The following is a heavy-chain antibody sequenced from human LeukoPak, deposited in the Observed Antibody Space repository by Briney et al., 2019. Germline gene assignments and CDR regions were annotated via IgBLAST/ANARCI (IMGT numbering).Heavy chain of an antibody. D-gene: IGHD3-10*01. J-gene: IGHJ3*02. CDR1: GYTFTGYY. Sequence: ASVNVSCTASGYTFTGYYMHWGRQAPGQGLEWMGGINPNRGGTNYTQKFQGRVTMTRDTSISTAYMELSRLRSDDTAVYYCARVINDGAFDIWGQGTMVTVSS. CDR3: ARVINDGAFDI. CDR2: INPNRGGT. V-gene: IGHV1-2*02.